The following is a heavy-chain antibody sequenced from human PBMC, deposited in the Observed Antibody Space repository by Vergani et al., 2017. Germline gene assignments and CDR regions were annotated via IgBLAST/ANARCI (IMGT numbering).Heavy chain of an antibody. Sequence: QVQLVQSGAEVKKPGSSVKVSCKASGGTFSSYTISWVRQAPGPGLEWMGRIIPILGIANYAQKFQGRVTITADKSTSTAYMELSSLRSEDTAVYYCARVAAPKAVDIWGQGTMVTVSS. CDR1: GGTFSSYT. D-gene: IGHD2-15*01. V-gene: IGHV1-69*02. CDR3: ARVAAPKAVDI. CDR2: IIPILGIA. J-gene: IGHJ3*02.